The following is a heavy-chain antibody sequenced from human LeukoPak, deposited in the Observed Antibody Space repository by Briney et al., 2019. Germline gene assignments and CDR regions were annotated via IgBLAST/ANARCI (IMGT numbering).Heavy chain of an antibody. CDR3: ARDSSSYYFDY. V-gene: IGHV3-66*01. CDR2: IYTGGTT. J-gene: IGHJ4*02. CDR1: GFTVTSNH. D-gene: IGHD6-6*01. Sequence: GGSLRLSCAASGFTVTSNHMNWVRQAPGKGPEWVSIIYTGGTTHYADSLKDRFTISRDDSINTLYLQMNGLRAEDTAVYYCARDSSSYYFDYWGQGTLVTVSS.